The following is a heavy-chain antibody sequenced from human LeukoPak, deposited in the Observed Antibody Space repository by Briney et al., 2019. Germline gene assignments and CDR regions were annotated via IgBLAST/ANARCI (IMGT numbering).Heavy chain of an antibody. CDR1: GGCINKYY. D-gene: IGHD6-19*01. V-gene: IGHV4-59*01. J-gene: IGHJ4*02. CDR2: IHYSCTT. CDR3: AGGGQWLSFDQ. Sequence: PSETLSLTCSVSGGCINKYYWSWIRQPPGKGLESIGYIHYSCTTNYNPSLMSRVTISVDTSKSQLSLNLISVTAADAAVYYCAGGGQWLSFDQWGQGTLVTVSS.